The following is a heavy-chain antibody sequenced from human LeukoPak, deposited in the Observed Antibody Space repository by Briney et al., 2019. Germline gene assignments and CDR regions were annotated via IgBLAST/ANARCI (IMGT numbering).Heavy chain of an antibody. CDR3: ARGVVVISSGDY. Sequence: SETLSLTCAVSAYSISSGYYWGWIRLPPGKGLEWIGSIYHSGSTYYNPPLKSRVTISVDTSKNQFSLKLSSVTAADTAVYYCARGVVVISSGDYWGQGTLVTVSS. J-gene: IGHJ4*02. CDR2: IYHSGST. CDR1: AYSISSGYY. V-gene: IGHV4-38-2*01. D-gene: IGHD3-22*01.